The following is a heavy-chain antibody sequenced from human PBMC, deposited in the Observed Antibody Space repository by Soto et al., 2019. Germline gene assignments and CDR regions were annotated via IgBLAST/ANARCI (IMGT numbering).Heavy chain of an antibody. Sequence: QMQLVQSGPEVKKPGTSVKVSCKASGFTFTSSAMQWVRQARGQRLEWIGWIVVGSGNTNYAQKFQERVTITRDMSTSTAYMQLSSLRSEDTAVSYCAAGRHYYDSSGPFSYWGQGTLVTVSS. CDR1: GFTFTSSA. CDR3: AAGRHYYDSSGPFSY. J-gene: IGHJ4*02. CDR2: IVVGSGNT. D-gene: IGHD3-22*01. V-gene: IGHV1-58*02.